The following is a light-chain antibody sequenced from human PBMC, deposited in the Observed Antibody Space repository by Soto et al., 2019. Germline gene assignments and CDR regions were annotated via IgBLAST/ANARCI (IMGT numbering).Light chain of an antibody. V-gene: IGKV1-5*03. CDR2: KTS. CDR3: QHYNDYSWT. CDR1: QSISIW. J-gene: IGKJ1*01. Sequence: DIHMTQYPSTLSASVGDRVTITCRASQSISIWLAWYQQKPGKAPNLLSYKTSSLESGVPSRFSGSGSGTEFSLTISSLQPYEFATYYCQHYNDYSWTFGQGTKVEI.